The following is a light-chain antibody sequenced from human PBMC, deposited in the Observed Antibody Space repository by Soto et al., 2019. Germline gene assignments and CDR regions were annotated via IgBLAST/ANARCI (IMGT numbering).Light chain of an antibody. V-gene: IGKV3-15*01. Sequence: EIVLTQSPATLSVSPGERATLSCRASQSISTDLAWYQQRPGQSPRLLIYSASTRATGVPVRFSGSGSGTEFTLAISSLQSVDFAIYYCQQHNTWPRTFGQGTKVEIK. CDR2: SAS. CDR3: QQHNTWPRT. J-gene: IGKJ1*01. CDR1: QSISTD.